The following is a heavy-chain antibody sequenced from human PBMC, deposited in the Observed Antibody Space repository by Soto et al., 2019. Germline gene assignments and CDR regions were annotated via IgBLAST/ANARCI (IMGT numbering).Heavy chain of an antibody. V-gene: IGHV3-30*18. CDR1: GFTFSSYG. Sequence: QVQLVESGGGVVQPGRSLRLSCAASGFTFSSYGMHWVRQAPGKGLEWVAVISYDGSNKYYADSVKGRFTISRDNSKNTLDLQMNSLRAEDTAVYYCAKDRRRNYYYYGMDVGGQGTTVTVSS. CDR2: ISYDGSNK. CDR3: AKDRRRNYYYYGMDV. J-gene: IGHJ6*02.